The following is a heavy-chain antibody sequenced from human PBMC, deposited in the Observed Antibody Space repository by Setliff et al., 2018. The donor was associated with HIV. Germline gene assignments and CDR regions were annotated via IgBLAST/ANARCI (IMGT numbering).Heavy chain of an antibody. J-gene: IGHJ6*02. CDR2: INYDENSE. V-gene: IGHV3-30*02. D-gene: IGHD5-18*01. CDR1: GFTFTAHG. CDR3: ARKLQPGYGMDV. Sequence: GGSLRLSCAASGFTFTAHGMHWVRQAPDKGLEWVAFINYDENSEYYADFVKGRVTISRDNFRNTVDLQMDSLRAEDTTVYYCARKLQPGYGMDVWGQGTTVTVSS.